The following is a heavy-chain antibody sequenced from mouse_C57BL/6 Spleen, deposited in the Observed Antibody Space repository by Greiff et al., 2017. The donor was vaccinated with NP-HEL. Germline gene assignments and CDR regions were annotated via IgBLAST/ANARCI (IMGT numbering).Heavy chain of an antibody. CDR3: ALITTVVAKGYFDV. Sequence: QVQLKQSGAELARPGASVKLSCKASGYTFTSYGISWVKQRTGQGLEWIGEIYPRSGNTYYNEKFKGKATLTADKSSSTAYMELRSLTSEDSAVYFCALITTVVAKGYFDVWGTGTTVTVSS. V-gene: IGHV1-81*01. CDR1: GYTFTSYG. D-gene: IGHD1-1*01. J-gene: IGHJ1*03. CDR2: IYPRSGNT.